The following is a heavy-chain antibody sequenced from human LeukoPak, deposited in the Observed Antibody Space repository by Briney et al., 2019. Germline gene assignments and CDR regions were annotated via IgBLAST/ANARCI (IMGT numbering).Heavy chain of an antibody. CDR3: AREGIVGATVTH. CDR1: GDSISSDY. J-gene: IGHJ4*02. D-gene: IGHD1-26*01. Sequence: SETLSLTCSASGDSISSDYWSWIRQPPGKGLEWIGYIYYSGSTNYSPSLKSRVTISVDTSKNQFSLKLSSVTAADTAVYYCAREGIVGATVTHWGQGTLVTVSS. V-gene: IGHV4-59*12. CDR2: IYYSGST.